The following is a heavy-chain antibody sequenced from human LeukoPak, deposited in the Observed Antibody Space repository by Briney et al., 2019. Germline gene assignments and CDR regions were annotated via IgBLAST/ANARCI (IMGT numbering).Heavy chain of an antibody. CDR2: ISSSSSYI. D-gene: IGHD4-23*01. Sequence: GGSLRLSCAASGFTFSSYSMNWVRQAPGKGLEWVSSISSSSSYIYYADSVKGRFTISRDNAENSLYLQMNSLRAEDTAVYYCARDGMTTVVTLDDAFDIWGQGTMVTVSS. CDR1: GFTFSSYS. V-gene: IGHV3-21*01. CDR3: ARDGMTTVVTLDDAFDI. J-gene: IGHJ3*02.